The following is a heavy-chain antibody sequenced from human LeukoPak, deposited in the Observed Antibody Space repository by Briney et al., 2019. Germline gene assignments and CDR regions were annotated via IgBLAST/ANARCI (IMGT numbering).Heavy chain of an antibody. CDR2: INPSGGRT. D-gene: IGHD3-3*02. CDR1: GYTFTSYY. V-gene: IGHV1-46*01. CDR3: ARDMRVRKALDISIRSRPLYYFDF. Sequence: GASVKVSCKASGYTFTSYYMHWVRQAPGQGLEWMAIINPSGGRTSSAQKFQGRVTMTRDMSTSTVYMELSSLRSEDTAVYYCARDMRVRKALDISIRSRPLYYFDFWGEGTVVTVSS. J-gene: IGHJ4*02.